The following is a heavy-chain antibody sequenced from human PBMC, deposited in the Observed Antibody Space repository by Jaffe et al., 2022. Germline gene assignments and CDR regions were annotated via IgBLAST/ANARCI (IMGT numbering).Heavy chain of an antibody. J-gene: IGHJ4*02. CDR2: ISGSGGST. D-gene: IGHD3-10*01. Sequence: EVQLLESGGGLVQPGGSLRLSCAASGFTFSSYAMSWVRQAPGKGLEWVSAISGSGGSTYYADSVKGRFTISRDNSKNTLYLQMNSLRAEDTAVYYCAKRVNGFRELLGYYFDYWGQGTLVTVSS. CDR3: AKRVNGFRELLGYYFDY. V-gene: IGHV3-23*01. CDR1: GFTFSSYA.